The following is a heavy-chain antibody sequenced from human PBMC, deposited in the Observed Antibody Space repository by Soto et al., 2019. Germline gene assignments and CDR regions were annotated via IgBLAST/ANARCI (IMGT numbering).Heavy chain of an antibody. J-gene: IGHJ2*01. V-gene: IGHV3-30-3*01. CDR3: ARPLWRDDYNWGYFDL. D-gene: IGHD4-4*01. CDR1: GFTFSSYA. Sequence: QAQLVESGGGVVQPGRSLRLSCAASGFTFSSYAMHWVRQAPGKGLEGVAVMSYDGSKKYYADSVKGRFTISRDNSKNTLYLQMNSLRAEYTAVYYCARPLWRDDYNWGYFDLWGRGTLVTVSS. CDR2: MSYDGSKK.